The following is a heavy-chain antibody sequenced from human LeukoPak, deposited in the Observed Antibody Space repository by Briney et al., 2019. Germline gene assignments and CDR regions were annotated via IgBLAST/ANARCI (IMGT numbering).Heavy chain of an antibody. D-gene: IGHD6-25*01. CDR2: INQDGSEK. CDR3: ARDAAVFDY. J-gene: IGHJ4*02. CDR1: GFTVSSNY. V-gene: IGHV3-7*01. Sequence: GGSLRLSCAASGFTVSSNYMSWVRQAPGKGLEWVANINQDGSEKYYVDSLKGRFTISRDNAKNSLYLQMNSLRVEDTAVYYCARDAAVFDYWGQGTLVTVSS.